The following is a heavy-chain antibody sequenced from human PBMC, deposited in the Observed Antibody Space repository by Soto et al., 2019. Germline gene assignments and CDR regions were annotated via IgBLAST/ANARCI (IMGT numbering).Heavy chain of an antibody. V-gene: IGHV4-30-4*08. Sequence: QVQLQESGPGLVEPSQTLSLTCTVSGGSIGSTDSYWSWIRRPPGQGLEWIGDIYYTGGNFYNQSLKGRLTISLATSSNQFSLTLTSVTATDTGIYYCARGGSGWAEYFQHWGQGTLVAVSS. D-gene: IGHD6-25*01. CDR1: GGSIGSTDSY. J-gene: IGHJ1*01. CDR3: ARGGSGWAEYFQH. CDR2: IYYTGGN.